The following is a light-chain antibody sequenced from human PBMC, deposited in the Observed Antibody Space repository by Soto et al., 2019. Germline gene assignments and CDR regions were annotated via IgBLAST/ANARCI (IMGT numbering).Light chain of an antibody. CDR2: AAS. J-gene: IGKJ2*01. V-gene: IGKV3-20*01. Sequence: EIVLTQSPGTLSLSPGDRATLSCRASQSLSSKYVAWYQQKPGQAPRLLIYAASTRASGIPDRFSGSGSGADFTLTITSLEPEDFAVYYCQQYHTSPPYTFGQGTKVEIK. CDR1: QSLSSKY. CDR3: QQYHTSPPYT.